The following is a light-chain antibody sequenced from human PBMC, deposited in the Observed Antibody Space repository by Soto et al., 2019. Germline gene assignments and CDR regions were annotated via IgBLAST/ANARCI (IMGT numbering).Light chain of an antibody. CDR2: LNSDGSH. V-gene: IGLV4-69*01. J-gene: IGLJ2*01. CDR3: QTWGADSVI. Sequence: QLVLNQSPSASASLGASVKLTCTLSSGHSSYAIAWHPQQPEKGPRFLMKLNSDGSHSKGDGISDRFSGSSSGAERYLTISSLQSEDEADYYCQTWGADSVIFGGGTKLTVL. CDR1: SGHSSYA.